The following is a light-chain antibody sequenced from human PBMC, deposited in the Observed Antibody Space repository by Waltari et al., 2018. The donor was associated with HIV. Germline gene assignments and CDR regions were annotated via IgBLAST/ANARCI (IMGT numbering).Light chain of an antibody. V-gene: IGLV3-1*01. CDR2: QDS. J-gene: IGLJ2*01. Sequence: SYELTQPPSVSVSSGQTASLTCSGDKLGEKYACWYQQKPGQSPVLVIYQDSKRPAGIPERFSGSNSGNTATLTISGTQAMDEADYYCQAWDSSTDVVFGGGTKLTVL. CDR3: QAWDSSTDVV. CDR1: KLGEKY.